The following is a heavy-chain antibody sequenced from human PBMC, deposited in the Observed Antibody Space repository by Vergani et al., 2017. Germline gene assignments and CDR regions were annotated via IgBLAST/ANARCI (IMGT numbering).Heavy chain of an antibody. D-gene: IGHD4-23*01. V-gene: IGHV3-15*01. J-gene: IGHJ2*01. Sequence: EVQLVESGGGLVKPGGSLRLSCAASGFTFSNAWMSWVRQAPGKGLEWVGRIKSKTDGGTTDYAAPVKGRFTISRDDSKNTLYLQMNSLRAEDTAVYYCAKDRLAVVTDYYWYFDLWGRGTLVTVSS. CDR3: AKDRLAVVTDYYWYFDL. CDR1: GFTFSNAW. CDR2: IKSKTDGGTT.